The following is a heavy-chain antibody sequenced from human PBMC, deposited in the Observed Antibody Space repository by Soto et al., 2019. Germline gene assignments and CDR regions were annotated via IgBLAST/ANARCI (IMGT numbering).Heavy chain of an antibody. CDR1: GFPFINSL. V-gene: IGHV3-15*01. J-gene: IGHJ5*02. D-gene: IGHD6-6*01. Sequence: EVQLVESGGGLVKPGGSLRLSCAASGFPFINSLMSWVRQAPVNGLEWVGRIKSKTDGGAIDYGAPVKNRFTISRDDSKNTLYLQMNSLKTEDAAVYYCTTAGPHRRSSIWFDPWGQGTLVTVSS. CDR2: IKSKTDGGAI. CDR3: TTAGPHRRSSIWFDP.